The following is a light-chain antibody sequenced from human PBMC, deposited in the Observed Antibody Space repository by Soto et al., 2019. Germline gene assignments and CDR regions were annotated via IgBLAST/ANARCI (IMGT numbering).Light chain of an antibody. V-gene: IGKV3-11*01. Sequence: EVVLTQSPATLSLTPGERATLSCRASKFLSSYLAWYQQKPGQPPRRLIYETSNRATGISARFSGSLSGTDFTLTISILHPEDFGTYYCQQAISFPITFGQGTRLEIK. CDR1: KFLSSY. J-gene: IGKJ5*01. CDR2: ETS. CDR3: QQAISFPIT.